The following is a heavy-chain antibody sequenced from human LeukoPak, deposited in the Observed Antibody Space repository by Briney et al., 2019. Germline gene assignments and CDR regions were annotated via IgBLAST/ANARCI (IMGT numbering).Heavy chain of an antibody. CDR1: GFTFSGYA. CDR3: AKRFPYSSSWFADY. D-gene: IGHD6-13*01. J-gene: IGHJ4*02. Sequence: GGSLRLSCAASGFTFSGYAMTWARQAPGKGLEWVSATSGTGGRTYYADSVKGRFTISRDNSKNTLYLQMNSLRADDTAVYYCAKRFPYSSSWFADYWGQGTLVTVSS. CDR2: TSGTGGRT. V-gene: IGHV3-23*01.